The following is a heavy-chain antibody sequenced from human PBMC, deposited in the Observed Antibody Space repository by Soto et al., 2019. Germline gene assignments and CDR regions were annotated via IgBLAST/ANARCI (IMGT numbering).Heavy chain of an antibody. CDR1: GGSISSYY. V-gene: IGHV4-59*12. CDR3: ARGPMVVGATTGRYYYYYGMDV. J-gene: IGHJ6*02. D-gene: IGHD1-26*01. CDR2: ISYSGYT. Sequence: PSETLSLTCTVSGGSISSYYWSWIRQPPGKGLEWIGYISYSGYTSYNPSLKSRVIISVDTSKNQFSLKLSSVTAADTAVYYCARGPMVVGATTGRYYYYYGMDVWGQGTTVTVSS.